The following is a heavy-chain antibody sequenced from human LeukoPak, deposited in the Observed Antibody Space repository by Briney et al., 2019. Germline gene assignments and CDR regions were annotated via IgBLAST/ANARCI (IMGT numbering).Heavy chain of an antibody. Sequence: ASVKVSCKASGYTFTGYYMHWVRQAPGQGLEWMGWINPNSGGTNYAQKFQGRVTMTRDTSISTAYMELSRLRSDDAAVYYCAREEIAAAEVYNWFDPWGQGTLVTVSS. CDR1: GYTFTGYY. D-gene: IGHD6-13*01. CDR2: INPNSGGT. CDR3: AREEIAAAEVYNWFDP. V-gene: IGHV1-2*02. J-gene: IGHJ5*02.